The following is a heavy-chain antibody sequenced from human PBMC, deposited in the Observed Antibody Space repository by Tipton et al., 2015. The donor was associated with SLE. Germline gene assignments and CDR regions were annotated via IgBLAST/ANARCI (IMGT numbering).Heavy chain of an antibody. V-gene: IGHV1-69*01. D-gene: IGHD6-13*01. CDR1: GGTFSSYA. CDR3: AREGGLLTAAGTWWFDP. Sequence: QVQLVQSGAEVKKPGSSVKVSCKAPGGTFSSYAISWVRQAPGQGLEWMGGIIPIFGTANYAQKFQGRVTITTDESTSTAYMELSSLRSEDTAVYYCAREGGLLTAAGTWWFDPWGQGTLVTVSS. CDR2: IIPIFGTA. J-gene: IGHJ5*02.